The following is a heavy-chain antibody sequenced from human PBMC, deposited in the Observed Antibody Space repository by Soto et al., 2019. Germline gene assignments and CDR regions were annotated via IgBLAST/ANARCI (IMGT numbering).Heavy chain of an antibody. J-gene: IGHJ5*02. D-gene: IGHD3-3*01. CDR2: ISAYNGNT. V-gene: IGHV1-18*04. CDR3: ARHHYDFWSGYYGWFDP. Sequence: ASVKVSCKASGYTFTSYGISWVRQAPGQGLEWMGWISAYNGNTNYAQKLQGRVTMTTDTSTSTAYMEPRSLRSDDTAVYYCARHHYDFWSGYYGWFDPWGQGTLVTVSS. CDR1: GYTFTSYG.